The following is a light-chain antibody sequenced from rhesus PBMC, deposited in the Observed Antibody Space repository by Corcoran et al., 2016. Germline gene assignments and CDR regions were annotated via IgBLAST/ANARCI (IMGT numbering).Light chain of an antibody. V-gene: IGKV1-22*01. CDR2: KAS. J-gene: IGKJ4*01. CDR3: LQYSSSPLT. Sequence: DIQMTQSPSSLSASVGDTVTITCRASQSISSGLDWYQQKPGKAPKLLIKKASSLQSGVPSRFRGSGSGTDFTLTISSLQPEDFATYYCLQYSSSPLTFGGGTKVELK. CDR1: QSISSG.